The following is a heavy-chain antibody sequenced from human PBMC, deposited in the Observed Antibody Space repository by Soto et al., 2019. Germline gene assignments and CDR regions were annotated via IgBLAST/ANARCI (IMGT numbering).Heavy chain of an antibody. D-gene: IGHD3-22*01. J-gene: IGHJ4*01. Sequence: SGAPPVNPTQTLTLTCTFSGFSLSTSGMCVSWIRQPPGKALEWLALIDWDDDKYYSTSLKTRLTISKDTSKNQVVLTMTNMDPVVTATYSSTPLIYSYDSSGHRGCEYWG. CDR2: IDWDDDK. CDR3: TPLIYSYDSSGHRGCEY. V-gene: IGHV2-70*12. CDR1: GFSLSTSGMC.